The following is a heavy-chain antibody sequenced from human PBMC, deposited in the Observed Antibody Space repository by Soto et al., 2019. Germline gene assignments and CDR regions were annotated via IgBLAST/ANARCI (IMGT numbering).Heavy chain of an antibody. CDR1: GYTFFTYD. Sequence: GASVKVSCKASGYTFFTYDISWVRQAPGQGLEWMGWISTYSGDTKYAQKFQGRVTTTTDTSTTTAYLELRSLRSDDTAVYYCARHHGPTTSENWFDPWGPGTLVTVSS. V-gene: IGHV1-18*01. D-gene: IGHD5-12*01. J-gene: IGHJ5*02. CDR2: ISTYSGDT. CDR3: ARHHGPTTSENWFDP.